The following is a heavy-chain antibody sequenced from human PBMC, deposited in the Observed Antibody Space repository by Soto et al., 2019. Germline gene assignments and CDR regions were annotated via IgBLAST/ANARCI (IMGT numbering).Heavy chain of an antibody. Sequence: EVQLVESGGGLIQPGGSLRLSCAASGFTVSSNYMSWVRQAPGKGLEWVSVIYSGGSTYYADSVKARFTISRDNSKNTLYLQMNSLRAEDTAVYYFARDRVESGYPEYFQHWGQGTLVSVSS. V-gene: IGHV3-53*01. CDR2: IYSGGST. CDR3: ARDRVESGYPEYFQH. J-gene: IGHJ1*01. D-gene: IGHD3-22*01. CDR1: GFTVSSNY.